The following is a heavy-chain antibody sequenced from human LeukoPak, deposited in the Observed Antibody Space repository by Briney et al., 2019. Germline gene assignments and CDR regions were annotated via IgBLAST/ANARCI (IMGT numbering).Heavy chain of an antibody. V-gene: IGHV1-69*04. CDR2: IIPIFGIA. J-gene: IGHJ4*02. Sequence: SVKVSCKASGGTFSSYAISWVRQAPGQGLEWMGRIIPIFGIANYAQKFQGRVTITADKPTSTAYMELSSLRSEDTAVYYCAREDPTVMFDYWGQGTLVTVSS. CDR3: AREDPTVMFDY. D-gene: IGHD1-1*01. CDR1: GGTFSSYA.